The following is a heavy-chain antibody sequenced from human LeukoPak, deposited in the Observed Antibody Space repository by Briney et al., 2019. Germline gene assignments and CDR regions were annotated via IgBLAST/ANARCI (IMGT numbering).Heavy chain of an antibody. CDR3: ARDPGYNWFDP. J-gene: IGHJ5*02. V-gene: IGHV1-2*02. Sequence: AASVKVSCRASGYTFTGYYMHWVRQAPGQGLEWMGWINPNSGGTNYAQKFQGRVTMTRDTSISTAYMELSRLRSDDTAVYYCARDPGYNWFDPWGQGTLVTVSS. CDR1: GYTFTGYY. CDR2: INPNSGGT.